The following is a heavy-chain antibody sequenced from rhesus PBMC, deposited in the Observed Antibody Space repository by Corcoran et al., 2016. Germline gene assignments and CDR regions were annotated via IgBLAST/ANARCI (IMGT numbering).Heavy chain of an antibody. CDR1: GYSISSGYY. D-gene: IGHD5-42*01. V-gene: IGHV4S14*01. J-gene: IGHJ2*01. CDR2: IYGSGGSN. CDR3: ARVGSSWSEWDTVGTEWYFDL. Sequence: QAQLQESGPGMVKPSETLSLTCAVSGYSISSGYYWGWIRQPQGKGREASGRIYGSGGSNYLNPSLKSRVTLSVATSKTQFSLKLSSVTAADTAVYYCARVGSSWSEWDTVGTEWYFDLWGPGTPITISS.